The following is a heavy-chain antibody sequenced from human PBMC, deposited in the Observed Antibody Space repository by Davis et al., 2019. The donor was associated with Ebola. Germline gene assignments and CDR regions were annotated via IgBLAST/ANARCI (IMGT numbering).Heavy chain of an antibody. D-gene: IGHD2-2*01. CDR3: ARDGGQGYCSSTSCYGGMDV. J-gene: IGHJ6*02. Sequence: PGGSLRLSCAASGFTFSSYWMSWVRQAPGKGLEWVANIKQDGSEKYYVDSVKGRFTISRDNAKNSLYLQMNSLRAEDTAVYYCARDGGQGYCSSTSCYGGMDVWGQGTTVTVSS. CDR2: IKQDGSEK. CDR1: GFTFSSYW. V-gene: IGHV3-7*01.